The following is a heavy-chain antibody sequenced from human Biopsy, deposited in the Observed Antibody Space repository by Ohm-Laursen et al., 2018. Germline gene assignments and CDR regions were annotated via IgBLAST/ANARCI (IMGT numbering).Heavy chain of an antibody. CDR2: ISWNSDDI. V-gene: IGHV3-9*01. J-gene: IGHJ6*02. Sequence: SLRLSCAASGFTFDDYAMHWVRQVPGKGLEWVLGISWNSDDIGYADSVKGRFTISRDYARNALHLQMNSLRTEDTALYYCAKDLGLNYSDRFLFYYGMDVWGRGTTVTVSS. D-gene: IGHD4-17*01. CDR3: AKDLGLNYSDRFLFYYGMDV. CDR1: GFTFDDYA.